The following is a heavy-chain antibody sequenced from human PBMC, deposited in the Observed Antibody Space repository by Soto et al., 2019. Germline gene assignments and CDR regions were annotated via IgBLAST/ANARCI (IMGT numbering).Heavy chain of an antibody. CDR2: ITHSGST. Sequence: QVQLQQWGAGLLKPSDTLSLTCAVYGGSFRGYYWIWIRQPPGKGLEWIGEITHSGSTNYNPSLKSRLTISVDTSKTQFSLKLSSVTAADTAVYYCARGVHWVLYISGYYTSWWYFDLWGRGTLFTFSS. V-gene: IGHV4-34*01. CDR3: ARGVHWVLYISGYYTSWWYFDL. CDR1: GGSFRGYY. J-gene: IGHJ2*01. D-gene: IGHD3-22*01.